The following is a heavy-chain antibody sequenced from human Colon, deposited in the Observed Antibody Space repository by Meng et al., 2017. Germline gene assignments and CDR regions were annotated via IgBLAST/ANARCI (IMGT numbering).Heavy chain of an antibody. D-gene: IGHD3-16*01. CDR1: GGSFSGYY. J-gene: IGHJ4*02. Sequence: QVRLQQWGAGLLKPSEPLSLIFAVYGGSFSGYYWTWIRQSPGKGLEWIGQTNNSGRTIYNPSLKSRVTTSIDTSKNQFSLNLTSATAADTDVYYCARGVAGGLGIHFDYWGQGTLVTVSS. V-gene: IGHV4-34*01. CDR2: TNNSGRT. CDR3: ARGVAGGLGIHFDY.